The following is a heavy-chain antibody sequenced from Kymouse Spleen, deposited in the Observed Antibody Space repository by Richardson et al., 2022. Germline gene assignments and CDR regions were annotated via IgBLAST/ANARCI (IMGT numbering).Heavy chain of an antibody. V-gene: IGHV3-74*01. J-gene: IGHJ6*02. CDR1: GFTFSSYW. D-gene: IGHD2-21*02,IGHD3-10*01,IGHD3-16*02. CDR2: INSDGSST. CDR3: ARALSPVSIYYYYGMDV. Sequence: EVQLVESGGGLVQPGGSLRLSCAASGFTFSSYWMHWVRQAPGKGLVWVSRINSDGSSTSYADSVKGRFTISRDNAKNTLYLQMNSLRAEDTAVYYCARALSPVSIYYYYGMDVWGQGTTVTVSS.